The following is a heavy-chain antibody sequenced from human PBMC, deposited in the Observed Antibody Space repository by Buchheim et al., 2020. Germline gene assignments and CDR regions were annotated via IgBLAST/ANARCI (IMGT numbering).Heavy chain of an antibody. J-gene: IGHJ6*03. Sequence: QVQLVESGGGVVQPGRSLRLSCAASGFTFSSYGMHWVRQAPGKGLEWVAVISYDGSNKYYADSVKGRFTISRDNSKNTLYLQMNSLRAEDTAVYYCAKMRGRYDYYYMDVWGKGTT. CDR1: GFTFSSYG. CDR2: ISYDGSNK. V-gene: IGHV3-30*18. CDR3: AKMRGRYDYYYMDV.